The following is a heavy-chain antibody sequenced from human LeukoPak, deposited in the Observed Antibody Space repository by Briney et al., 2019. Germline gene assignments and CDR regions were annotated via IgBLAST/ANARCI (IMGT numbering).Heavy chain of an antibody. D-gene: IGHD6-13*01. Sequence: VASVKVSCKASGGTFSSYAISWVRQAPGQGLEWMGGIIPIFGTANYAQKFQGRVTITADESTSTAYMELSSLRSEDTAVYYCARVSSAAGYSYYYGMDVWGQGTTVTVSS. V-gene: IGHV1-69*13. J-gene: IGHJ6*02. CDR3: ARVSSAAGYSYYYGMDV. CDR1: GGTFSSYA. CDR2: IIPIFGTA.